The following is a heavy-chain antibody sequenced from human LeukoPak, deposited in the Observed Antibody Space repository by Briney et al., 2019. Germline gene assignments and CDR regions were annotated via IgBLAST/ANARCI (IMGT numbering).Heavy chain of an antibody. V-gene: IGHV3-30*03. D-gene: IGHD2-8*02. CDR2: ISYDGSNK. J-gene: IGHJ6*02. CDR1: GFTFSSYG. CDR3: ARNPVLVSHYYYYGMDV. Sequence: GGSLRLSCAASGFTFSSYGMHWVRQAPGKGLEWVAVISYDGSNKYYADSVKGRFTISRDNSKNTLYLQMNSLRAEDTAVYYCARNPVLVSHYYYYGMDVWGQGTTVTVSS.